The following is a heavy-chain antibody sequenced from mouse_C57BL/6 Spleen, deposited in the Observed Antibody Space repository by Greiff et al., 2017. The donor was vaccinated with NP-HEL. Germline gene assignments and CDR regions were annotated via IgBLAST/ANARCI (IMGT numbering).Heavy chain of an antibody. CDR2: IYPGDGDT. V-gene: IGHV1-80*01. CDR3: ARGGLLRYFDV. D-gene: IGHD2-3*01. Sequence: QVQLKESGAELVKPGASVKISCKASGYAFSSYWMNWVKQRPGKGLEWIGQIYPGDGDTNYNGKFKGKATLTADKSSSTAYMQLSSLTSEDSAVCFCARGGLLRYFDVWGTGTTVTVSS. J-gene: IGHJ1*03. CDR1: GYAFSSYW.